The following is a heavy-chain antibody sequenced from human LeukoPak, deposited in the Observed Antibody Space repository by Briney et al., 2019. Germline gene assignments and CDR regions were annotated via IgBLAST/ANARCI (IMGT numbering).Heavy chain of an antibody. D-gene: IGHD2-15*01. CDR1: GCSISSYY. V-gene: IGHV4-59*08. J-gene: IGHJ4*02. CDR3: ARLEGGIVVVVAD. Sequence: SETLSFTCTVSGCSISSYYWSWIRQPPGKGLEWIGYIYYSGSTNYNPSLKSRVTISVDSSKNQFSLKLSSVTAADTAVYYCARLEGGIVVVVADWGQGTLVTVSS. CDR2: IYYSGST.